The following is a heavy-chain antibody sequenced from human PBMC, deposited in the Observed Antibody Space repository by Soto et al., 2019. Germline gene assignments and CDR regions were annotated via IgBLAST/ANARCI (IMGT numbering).Heavy chain of an antibody. J-gene: IGHJ4*02. V-gene: IGHV1-69*06. CDR3: AREGRGKKAGYNGLVSLGY. CDR2: IIPIFNST. D-gene: IGHD2-2*02. Sequence: ASVKVSCKVSGSRFSNYVISWVRQAPGHGLEWLGRIIPIFNSTKYAQSFQGRVTITADKSTSTASLELSSLRSDDTAVYYCAREGRGKKAGYNGLVSLGYWGQGTLVTVSS. CDR1: GSRFSNYV.